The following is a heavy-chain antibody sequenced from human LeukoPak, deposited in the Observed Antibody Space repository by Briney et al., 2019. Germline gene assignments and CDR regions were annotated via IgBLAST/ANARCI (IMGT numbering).Heavy chain of an antibody. Sequence: SETLSLTCTVSGGSISSGSYYWSWIRQPAGKGLEWIGRIYTSGSTNYNPSLKSRVTISVDTSKNQFSLKLSPVTAADTAVYYCARGESSWYLDYWGQGTLVTVSS. V-gene: IGHV4-61*02. D-gene: IGHD6-13*01. CDR2: IYTSGST. J-gene: IGHJ4*02. CDR1: GGSISSGSYY. CDR3: ARGESSWYLDY.